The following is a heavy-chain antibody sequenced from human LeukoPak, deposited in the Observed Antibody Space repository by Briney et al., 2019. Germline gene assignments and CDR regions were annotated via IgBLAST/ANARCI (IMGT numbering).Heavy chain of an antibody. V-gene: IGHV1-18*01. D-gene: IGHD6-13*01. J-gene: IGHJ6*02. Sequence: ASVKVSCKAPGYTFTSYGISWVRQAPGQGLEWMGWISAYNGNTNHAQKLQGRVTMTTDTSTSTAYMELRSLRSDDTAVYYCARVPTSLIAAAGTDRIYYYGVDVWGQGTTVTVS. CDR1: GYTFTSYG. CDR3: ARVPTSLIAAAGTDRIYYYGVDV. CDR2: ISAYNGNT.